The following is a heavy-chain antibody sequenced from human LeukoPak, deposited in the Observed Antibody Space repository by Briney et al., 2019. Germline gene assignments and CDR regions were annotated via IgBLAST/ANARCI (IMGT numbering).Heavy chain of an antibody. D-gene: IGHD6-19*01. CDR3: ARHGIAVAGDYYYHYMDV. Sequence: SETLSLTCTVSGGSISSYYWSWIRQPPGKGLEWIGYIYYSGSTNYNPSLKSRVTISVDTSKNQFSLKLSSVTAADTAVYYCARHGIAVAGDYYYHYMDVWGKGTTVTVSS. CDR1: GGSISSYY. V-gene: IGHV4-59*08. J-gene: IGHJ6*03. CDR2: IYYSGST.